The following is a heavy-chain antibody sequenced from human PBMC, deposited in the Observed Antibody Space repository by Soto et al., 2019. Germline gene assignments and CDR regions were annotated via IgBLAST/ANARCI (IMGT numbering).Heavy chain of an antibody. V-gene: IGHV3-30-3*01. CDR1: GFTFSSYP. Sequence: QVQLVESGGGVVQPGRSLRLSCAASGFTFSSYPMHWVRQAPGKGLAWVAVISYDGSNKYYVDSVKGRFTISRDNSKNTLYLQMNSLIPEDTTVYYCARDSATVADYYYTMDVWGQGTTVTVSS. CDR2: ISYDGSNK. J-gene: IGHJ6*02. D-gene: IGHD4-17*01. CDR3: ARDSATVADYYYTMDV.